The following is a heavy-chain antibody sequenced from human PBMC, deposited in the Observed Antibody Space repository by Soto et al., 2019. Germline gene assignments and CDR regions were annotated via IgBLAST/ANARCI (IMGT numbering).Heavy chain of an antibody. J-gene: IGHJ6*02. CDR2: ISAYNGNT. D-gene: IGHD2-8*01. CDR3: ARDQSYCTNGVCYSQPAFSYYYYGMDV. CDR1: GYTFTSYG. V-gene: IGHV1-18*01. Sequence: ASVKVSCKASGYTFTSYGISWVRQAPGQGLEWMGWISAYNGNTNYAQKLQGRVTMTTDTSTGTAYMELRSLRSDDTAVYYCARDQSYCTNGVCYSQPAFSYYYYGMDVWGQGTTVTVSS.